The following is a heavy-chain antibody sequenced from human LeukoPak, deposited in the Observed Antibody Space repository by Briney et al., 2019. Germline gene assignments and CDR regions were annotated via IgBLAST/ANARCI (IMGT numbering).Heavy chain of an antibody. CDR3: ARLVRVQLVMYYYYYYMDV. D-gene: IGHD6-6*01. V-gene: IGHV4-59*01. CDR2: IYYSGST. Sequence: SETLSLTCTVSGGSISSYYWSWIRQPPGKGLEWIGYIYYSGSTNYNPSLKSRVTISLDTSKNQFSLKLSSVTAADTAVYYCARLVRVQLVMYYYYYYMDVWGKGTTVTVSS. J-gene: IGHJ6*03. CDR1: GGSISSYY.